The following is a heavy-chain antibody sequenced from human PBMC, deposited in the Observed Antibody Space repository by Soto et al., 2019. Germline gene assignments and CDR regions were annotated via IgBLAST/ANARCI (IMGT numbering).Heavy chain of an antibody. Sequence: GESLKISCKGSGYSFTSYWISWVRQMPGKGLEWMGRIDPSDSYTNYSPSFQGHVTISADKSISTAYLQWSSLKASDTAMYYCARLLFGSAYYYDSSGYYEGEHWGQGTLVTVS. CDR1: GYSFTSYW. J-gene: IGHJ4*02. D-gene: IGHD3-22*01. CDR3: ARLLFGSAYYYDSSGYYEGEH. CDR2: IDPSDSYT. V-gene: IGHV5-10-1*01.